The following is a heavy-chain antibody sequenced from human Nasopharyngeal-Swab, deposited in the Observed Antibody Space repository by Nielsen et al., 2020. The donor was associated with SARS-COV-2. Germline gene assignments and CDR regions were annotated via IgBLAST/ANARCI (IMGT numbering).Heavy chain of an antibody. J-gene: IGHJ2*01. CDR1: GGTFGSYA. V-gene: IGHV1-46*01. CDR3: ARDLYSSGWYRTNWYFDL. Sequence: ASVKVSCKASGGTFGSYAISWVRQAPGQGLEWMGIINPSGGSTIYAQKFQGRVTMTRDTSTSTVYMELSSLRSEDTAVYYCARDLYSSGWYRTNWYFDLWGRGTLVTVSS. D-gene: IGHD6-19*01. CDR2: INPSGGST.